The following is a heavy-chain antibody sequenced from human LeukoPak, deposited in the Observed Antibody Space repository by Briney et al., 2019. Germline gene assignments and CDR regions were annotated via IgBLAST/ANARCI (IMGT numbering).Heavy chain of an antibody. CDR3: AKDLGGGHYFDY. D-gene: IGHD1-26*01. V-gene: IGHV3-21*01. CDR1: GFTFSSYS. Sequence: GGSLRLSCAASGFTFSSYSMNWVRQAPGKGLEWVSSISSSSSYIYYADSVKGRFTISRDNAKNSLYLQMNSLSSEDTAVYYCAKDLGGGHYFDYWGQGTLVIVSS. CDR2: ISSSSSYI. J-gene: IGHJ4*02.